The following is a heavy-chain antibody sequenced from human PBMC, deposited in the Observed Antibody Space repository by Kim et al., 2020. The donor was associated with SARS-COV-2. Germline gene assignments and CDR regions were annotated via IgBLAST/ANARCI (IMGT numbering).Heavy chain of an antibody. D-gene: IGHD3-10*01. CDR1: GGSISSYY. CDR2: IYYSGST. J-gene: IGHJ4*02. Sequence: SETLSLTCTVSGGSISSYYWSWIRQPPGKGLEWIGYIYYSGSTNYNPSLKSRVTISVDTSKNQFSLKLSSVTAADTAVYYCARDFGTHRGGFDYWGQGTLVTVSS. CDR3: ARDFGTHRGGFDY. V-gene: IGHV4-59*01.